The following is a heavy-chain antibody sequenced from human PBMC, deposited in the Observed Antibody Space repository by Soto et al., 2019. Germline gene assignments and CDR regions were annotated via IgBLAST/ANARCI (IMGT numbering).Heavy chain of an antibody. J-gene: IGHJ4*02. V-gene: IGHV3-7*01. D-gene: IGHD6-6*01. CDR3: AICSPSQQVGY. CDR2: MNEDGNEK. Sequence: GGSLRLSCVASGFTFSKYWMSWVRQAPGKGLEWVANMNEDGNEKHYVDSVKGRFTISRDNAKSSLYLQMNSLRAEDTAVFYCAICSPSQQVGYWGRGTLVTVSS. CDR1: GFTFSKYW.